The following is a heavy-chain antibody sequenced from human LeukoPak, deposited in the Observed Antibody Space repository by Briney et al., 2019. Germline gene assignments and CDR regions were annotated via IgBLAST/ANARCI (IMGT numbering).Heavy chain of an antibody. V-gene: IGHV3-7*03. J-gene: IGHJ3*02. D-gene: IGHD2-2*01. Sequence: GGSLRLSCAASGFTFSSYWMSWVRQAPGKGLEWVANIKQDGSEKYYVDSVKGRFTISRDNAKNTLYLQMNSLRAEDTAVYYCAKDGGSTSCCDAFDIWGQGTMVTVSS. CDR1: GFTFSSYW. CDR2: IKQDGSEK. CDR3: AKDGGSTSCCDAFDI.